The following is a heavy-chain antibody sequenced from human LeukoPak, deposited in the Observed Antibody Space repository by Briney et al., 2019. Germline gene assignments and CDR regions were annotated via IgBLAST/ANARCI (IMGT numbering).Heavy chain of an antibody. Sequence: PSETLSLTCTVSGDSISGYYWSWTRQPPQKGLEWIAYIYYGGSTNYNPSLKSRVTLSVDTSKNQFSLKLSSVTAADTGVYYCARGLIAAREYYFDSWGQGTLVTVSS. CDR1: GDSISGYY. D-gene: IGHD6-6*01. CDR2: IYYGGST. J-gene: IGHJ4*02. CDR3: ARGLIAAREYYFDS. V-gene: IGHV4-59*01.